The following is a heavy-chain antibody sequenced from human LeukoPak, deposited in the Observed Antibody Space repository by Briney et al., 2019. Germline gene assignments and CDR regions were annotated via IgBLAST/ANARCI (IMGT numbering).Heavy chain of an antibody. D-gene: IGHD5-12*01. CDR1: GYTFTSYG. CDR3: ARDRGYSGYDPPGAFDI. CDR2: ISAYNGNT. Sequence: ASVNVSCTASGYTFTSYGISWVRQAPGQGLEWMGWISAYNGNTNYAQKLQGRVTMTTDTSTSTAYMELRSLRSDDTAVYYCARDRGYSGYDPPGAFDIWGQGTMVTVSS. J-gene: IGHJ3*02. V-gene: IGHV1-18*04.